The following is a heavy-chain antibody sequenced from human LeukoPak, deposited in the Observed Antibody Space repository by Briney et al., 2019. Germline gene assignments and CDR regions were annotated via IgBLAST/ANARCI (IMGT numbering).Heavy chain of an antibody. CDR1: GGSISSSIYY. D-gene: IGHD1-26*01. Sequence: PSETLSLTCIVSGGSISSSIYYWAWVRQPPGKGLEWIGTVFYNGATQYSPSLRSRVTISIDTSTNQFSLKLSSVTAADTAVYYCARGVNSGSLNDYWGQGTLVTVSS. J-gene: IGHJ4*02. V-gene: IGHV4-39*07. CDR3: ARGVNSGSLNDY. CDR2: VFYNGAT.